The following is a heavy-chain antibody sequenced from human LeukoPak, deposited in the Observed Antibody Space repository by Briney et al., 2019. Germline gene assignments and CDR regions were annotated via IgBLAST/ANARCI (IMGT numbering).Heavy chain of an antibody. CDR1: GGSISSYY. CDR2: IYYSGST. J-gene: IGHJ5*02. D-gene: IGHD3-10*01. V-gene: IGHV4-59*01. Sequence: NPSETLSLTCTVSGGSISSYYWSWIRQPPGKGLEWIGYIYYSGSTNYNPSLKSRVTISVDTSKNQFSLKLSSVTAADTAVYCCARGGAYGSGSYRFDPWGQGTLVTVSS. CDR3: ARGGAYGSGSYRFDP.